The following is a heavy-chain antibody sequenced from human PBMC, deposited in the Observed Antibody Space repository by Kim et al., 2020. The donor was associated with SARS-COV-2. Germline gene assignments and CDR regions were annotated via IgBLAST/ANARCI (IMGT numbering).Heavy chain of an antibody. CDR1: GFTFSSYS. D-gene: IGHD3-22*01. CDR2: ISSSSSTI. J-gene: IGHJ4*02. CDR3: ARDLGVGYYDSSGYPASGYDY. Sequence: GGSLRLSCAASGFTFSSYSMNWVRQAPGKGLEWVSYISSSSSTIYYADSVKGRFTISRDNAKNSLYLQMNSLRDEDTAVYYCARDLGVGYYDSSGYPASGYDYWGQGTLVTVSS. V-gene: IGHV3-48*02.